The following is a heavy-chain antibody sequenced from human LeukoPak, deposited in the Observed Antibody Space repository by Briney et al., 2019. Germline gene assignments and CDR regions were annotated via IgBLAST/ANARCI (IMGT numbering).Heavy chain of an antibody. J-gene: IGHJ5*02. D-gene: IGHD3-10*01. CDR3: ARVPYWYGSGSSKWFDP. CDR2: IIPIFGTA. V-gene: IGHV1-69*13. Sequence: SVEVSCKASGGTFSSYAISWVRQAPGQGLEWMGGIIPIFGTANYAQKFQGRVTITADESTSTAYMELSSLRSEDTAVYYCARVPYWYGSGSSKWFDPWGQGTLVTVSS. CDR1: GGTFSSYA.